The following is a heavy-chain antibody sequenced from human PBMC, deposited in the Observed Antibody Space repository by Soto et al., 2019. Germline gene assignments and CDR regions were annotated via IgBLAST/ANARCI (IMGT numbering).Heavy chain of an antibody. J-gene: IGHJ6*02. CDR2: IYYSGST. CDR1: GGSISSGDYY. V-gene: IGHV4-30-4*01. D-gene: IGHD6-13*01. CDR3: ASSGQLVPYYYYGMDV. Sequence: QVQLQESGPGLVKPSQTLSLTCTVSGGSISSGDYYWSWIRQPPGKGLEWIGYIYYSGSTYYNPSLKSRVTISVDTSKNQFSLKLSSVTAADTAVYYCASSGQLVPYYYYGMDVWGQGTTVTVSS.